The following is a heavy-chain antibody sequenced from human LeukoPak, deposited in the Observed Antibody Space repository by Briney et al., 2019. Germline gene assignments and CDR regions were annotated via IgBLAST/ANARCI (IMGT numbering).Heavy chain of an antibody. J-gene: IGHJ3*02. CDR2: IYTSGST. Sequence: PSETLSLTCTVSGGSISSGSYYWSWMRQPAGKGLEWIGRIYTSGSTNYNPSLKSRVTISVDTSKNQFSLKLSSVTAADTAVYYCARAPAYAVGATGDAFDIWGQGTMVTVPS. CDR1: GGSISSGSYY. V-gene: IGHV4-61*02. CDR3: ARAPAYAVGATGDAFDI. D-gene: IGHD1-26*01.